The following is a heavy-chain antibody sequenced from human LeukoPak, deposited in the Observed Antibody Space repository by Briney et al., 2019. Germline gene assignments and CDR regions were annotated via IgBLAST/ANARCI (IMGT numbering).Heavy chain of an antibody. J-gene: IGHJ4*02. V-gene: IGHV1-2*02. D-gene: IGHD4-17*01. CDR2: INPNSGGT. Sequence: ASVKVSCKASGYTFTDNYIHWVRQAPGQGLEWMGWINPNSGGTNSAQKFQGRVTMTRDTSISTAYMDLSRLRSDDTAVYYCARDLLMTTPTGDDYWGQGTLVTVSS. CDR3: ARDLLMTTPTGDDY. CDR1: GYTFTDNY.